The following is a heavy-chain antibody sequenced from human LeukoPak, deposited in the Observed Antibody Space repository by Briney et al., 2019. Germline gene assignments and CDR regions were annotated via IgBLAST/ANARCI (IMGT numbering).Heavy chain of an antibody. V-gene: IGHV4-59*11. Sequence: SETLSLTCTVSGGSISSHYWSWIRQPPGKGLEWIGYIYYSGSTNYNPSLKSRVTISVDTSKNQFSLKLSSVTAADTAVYYCARDRKDIVGATDAFDIWGQGTMVTVSS. J-gene: IGHJ3*02. CDR2: IYYSGST. CDR3: ARDRKDIVGATDAFDI. D-gene: IGHD1-26*01. CDR1: GGSISSHY.